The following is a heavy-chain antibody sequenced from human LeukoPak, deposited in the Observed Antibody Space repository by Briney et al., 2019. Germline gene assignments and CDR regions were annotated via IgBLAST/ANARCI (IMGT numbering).Heavy chain of an antibody. CDR2: IFYTGSI. V-gene: IGHV4-59*08. Sequence: PSETLSLTCTVSGGSISNYYWSWIRQPPGKGLEWIGYIFYTGSINYNPSLRGRVTISVDTSKSQFSLRLSSVTAADTAVYYYARSYSASYDGPAGWFDPWGQGTLVTVSS. CDR1: GGSISNYY. CDR3: ARSYSASYDGPAGWFDP. J-gene: IGHJ5*02. D-gene: IGHD3-10*01.